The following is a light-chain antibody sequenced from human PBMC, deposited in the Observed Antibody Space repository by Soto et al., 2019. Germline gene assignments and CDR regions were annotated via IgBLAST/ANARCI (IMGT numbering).Light chain of an antibody. CDR3: SSYTSISPCV. Sequence: QSVLTQPASVSGSPGQSITISCTGTSGDVGGYKYVSWYQQHPGKAPKLMIYEVSNRPSGVSNRFSGSKSGNTASLTISGLQAEDEADYYCSSYTSISPCVFGTGTKLTVL. J-gene: IGLJ1*01. V-gene: IGLV2-14*01. CDR2: EVS. CDR1: SGDVGGYKY.